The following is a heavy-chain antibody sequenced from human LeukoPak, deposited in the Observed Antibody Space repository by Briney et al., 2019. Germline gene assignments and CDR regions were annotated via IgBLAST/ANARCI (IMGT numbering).Heavy chain of an antibody. J-gene: IGHJ4*02. CDR1: GYTFTSYG. CDR2: ISAYNGNT. V-gene: IGHV1-18*01. Sequence: ASVKVSCKASGYTFTSYGISWVRQAPGQGLEWMGWISAYNGNTNYAQKLQGRVTMTTDTSTSTAYMELRSLRSDDTAVHYCARETYYDSSGYLGSHDYWGQGTLVTVSS. D-gene: IGHD3-22*01. CDR3: ARETYYDSSGYLGSHDY.